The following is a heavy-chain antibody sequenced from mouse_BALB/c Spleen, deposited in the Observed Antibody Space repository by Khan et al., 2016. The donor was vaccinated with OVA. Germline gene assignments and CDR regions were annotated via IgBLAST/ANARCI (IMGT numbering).Heavy chain of an antibody. CDR3: VRSGYGSLAY. CDR2: IYPDNGDT. J-gene: IGHJ3*01. V-gene: IGHV1S29*02. Sequence: VQLQQSGPELVKPGASVKISCRSSGYTFTDYIMDWVMQSHGKSLEWIGYIYPDNGDTGYNQKFKTKATLTVDISSSTAYMELRSLTSEDAAVYYCVRSGYGSLAYWGQGTLVTVSA. D-gene: IGHD1-2*01. CDR1: GYTFTDYI.